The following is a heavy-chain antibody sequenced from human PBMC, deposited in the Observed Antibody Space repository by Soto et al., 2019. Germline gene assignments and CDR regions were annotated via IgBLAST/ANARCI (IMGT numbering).Heavy chain of an antibody. D-gene: IGHD5-18*01. V-gene: IGHV3-21*01. J-gene: IGHJ4*02. CDR3: SRENRGYSYGSF. CDR2: ISSSSSYI. CDR1: GFTFSSYS. Sequence: EVQLVESGGGLVKPGGSLRLSCAASGFTFSSYSMNWVRKAPGKGLEWVSSISSSSSYIYYADSVKGRFTISRDNDKNSLYLQMNSLRAEDTAVYYCSRENRGYSYGSFWGQGTLVTVSS.